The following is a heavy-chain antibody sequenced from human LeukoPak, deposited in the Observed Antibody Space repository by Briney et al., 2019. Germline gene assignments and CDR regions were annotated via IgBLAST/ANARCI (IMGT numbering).Heavy chain of an antibody. CDR2: IYYSGST. J-gene: IGHJ3*02. CDR1: GGSISSYY. V-gene: IGHV4-59*01. Sequence: PSETLSLTCTVSGGSISSYYRSWIRQPPGKGLEWIGYIYYSGSTNYNPSLKSRVTISVDTSKNQFSLKLSSVTAADTAVYYCARDFEYSSSPDAFDIWGQGTMVTVSS. D-gene: IGHD6-6*01. CDR3: ARDFEYSSSPDAFDI.